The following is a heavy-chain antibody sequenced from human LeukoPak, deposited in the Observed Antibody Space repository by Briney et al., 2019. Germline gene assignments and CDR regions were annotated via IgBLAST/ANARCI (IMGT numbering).Heavy chain of an antibody. CDR3: ATVPRCYDILTGYSL. J-gene: IGHJ4*02. D-gene: IGHD3-9*01. Sequence: ASVKVSCKVSGYTLTELSMHWVRQAPGKGLGWMGGFDPEDGETIYAQKFQGRVTMTEDTSTDTAYMELSSLRSEDTAVYYCATVPRCYDILTGYSLWGQGTLVTVSS. V-gene: IGHV1-24*01. CDR2: FDPEDGET. CDR1: GYTLTELS.